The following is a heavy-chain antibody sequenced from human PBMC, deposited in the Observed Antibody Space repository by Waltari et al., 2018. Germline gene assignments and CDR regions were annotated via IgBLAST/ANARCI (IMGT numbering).Heavy chain of an antibody. CDR2: TYFRSKCYN. V-gene: IGHV6-1*01. CDR1: GDSISSNGVA. J-gene: IGHJ4*02. D-gene: IGHD2-15*01. CDR3: ARGRNSGFDY. Sequence: QVQLQQSGPELVKPSQTLSLTCDISGDSISSNGVAWNWIRQSPSRGLEWLGRTYFRSKCYNDYAVSVKSRITINPDTSKNEFSLQLNSVTPDDTALYYCARGRNSGFDYWGQGTLVTVSS.